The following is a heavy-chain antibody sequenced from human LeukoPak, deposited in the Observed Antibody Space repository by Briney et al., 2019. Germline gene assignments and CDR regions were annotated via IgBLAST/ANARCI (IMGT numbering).Heavy chain of an antibody. D-gene: IGHD3-10*01. CDR2: IKQDASEK. J-gene: IGHJ4*02. V-gene: IGHV3-7*01. CDR3: ARDLKATLLWFGELSNFDY. CDR1: GFTVSSNY. Sequence: PGGSLRLSCAASGFTVSSNYMSWVRQAPGKGLEWVANIKQDASEKYYVDSVKGRFTISRDNAKNSLYLQMNSLRAEDTAVYYCARDLKATLLWFGELSNFDYWGQGTLVTVSS.